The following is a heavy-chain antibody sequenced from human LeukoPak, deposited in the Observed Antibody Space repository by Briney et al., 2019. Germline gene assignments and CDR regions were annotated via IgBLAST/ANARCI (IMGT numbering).Heavy chain of an antibody. CDR1: RFTISSYR. V-gene: IGHV3-48*02. Sequence: PGGSLRLSCAASRFTISSYRMNWVRQAPGKGPEWVSYISSSSSTIYYADSVKGRFTISRDNAKNSLYLQMNSLRDEDTDVYYCARDVYGSGSYLSPFDYWGQGTLVTVSS. J-gene: IGHJ4*02. CDR2: ISSSSSTI. CDR3: ARDVYGSGSYLSPFDY. D-gene: IGHD3-10*01.